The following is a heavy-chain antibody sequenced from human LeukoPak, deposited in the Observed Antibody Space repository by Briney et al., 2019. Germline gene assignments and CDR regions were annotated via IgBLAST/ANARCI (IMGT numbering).Heavy chain of an antibody. CDR2: IIPIFGTA. Sequence: ASVKVSCKASGGTFSSYAISWVRQAPGQGLEWMGGIIPIFGTANYAQKFQGRVTITADGSTSTAYMELSSLRSEDTAVYYCARVDSGSYLNWFDPWGQGTLVTVSS. CDR1: GGTFSSYA. CDR3: ARVDSGSYLNWFDP. D-gene: IGHD1-26*01. V-gene: IGHV1-69*13. J-gene: IGHJ5*02.